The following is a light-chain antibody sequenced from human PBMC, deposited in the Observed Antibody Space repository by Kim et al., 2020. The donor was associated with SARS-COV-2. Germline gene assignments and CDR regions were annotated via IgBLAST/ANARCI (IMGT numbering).Light chain of an antibody. J-gene: IGLJ1*01. CDR2: GNT. CDR1: GSNIGTDFD. V-gene: IGLV1-40*01. CDR3: QSYDNSLTNFI. Sequence: QRVTISCTGTGSNIGTDFDVHWYQQLPGTAPKLLIHGNTNRPSGVPHRFSGSKSGTSASLAITGLQVEDEAEYYCQSYDNSLTNFIFGPGTKVTVL.